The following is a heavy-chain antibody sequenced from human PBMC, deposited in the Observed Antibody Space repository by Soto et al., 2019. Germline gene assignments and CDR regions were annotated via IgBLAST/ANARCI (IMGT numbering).Heavy chain of an antibody. J-gene: IGHJ4*02. V-gene: IGHV4-30-4*01. Sequence: QVQLQESGPGLVKPSQTLSLTCTVTGGSINGGDYYWSWIRQPPGKGLEWIGYIYYSVNTYYNPSLKSQVTISRDTSKNHFSLKLTSVTAADTAVYYCARGPCGGDCHPPDFWGQGTLVTVSS. CDR3: ARGPCGGDCHPPDF. CDR2: IYYSVNT. CDR1: GGSINGGDYY. D-gene: IGHD2-21*02.